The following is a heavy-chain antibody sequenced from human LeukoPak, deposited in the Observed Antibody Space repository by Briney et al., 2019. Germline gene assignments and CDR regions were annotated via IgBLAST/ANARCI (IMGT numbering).Heavy chain of an antibody. D-gene: IGHD3-10*01. CDR1: GGSFSGYY. CDR3: ARDRYYYGSGSYYESNWFDP. CDR2: INHSGST. Sequence: PSETLSLTCAVYGGSFSGYYWSWIRQPPGKGLEWIGEINHSGSTNYNPSLKSRVTISVDTSKNQFSLKLSSVTAADTAVYYCARDRYYYGSGSYYESNWFDPWGQGTLVTVSS. J-gene: IGHJ5*02. V-gene: IGHV4-34*01.